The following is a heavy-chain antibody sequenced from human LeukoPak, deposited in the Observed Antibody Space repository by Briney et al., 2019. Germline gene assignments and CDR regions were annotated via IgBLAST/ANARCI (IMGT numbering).Heavy chain of an antibody. J-gene: IGHJ4*02. CDR2: IFSGGTT. CDR1: GFSVSMKY. D-gene: IGHD6-13*01. Sequence: PGQSLRLSCAASGFSVSMKYMTWVRQAPGKGLEWVSVIFSGGTTYYADSVTGRFTVSRDNSKNMMYLQMNRLRAEDAAVYYCARDANLGGQLGNDYWGEGTLVTVSS. V-gene: IGHV3-53*01. CDR3: ARDANLGGQLGNDY.